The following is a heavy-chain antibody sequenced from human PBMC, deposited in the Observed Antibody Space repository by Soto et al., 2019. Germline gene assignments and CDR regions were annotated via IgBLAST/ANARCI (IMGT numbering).Heavy chain of an antibody. CDR2: MNPNSGNT. V-gene: IGHV1-8*01. CDR1: GYTFTSYH. D-gene: IGHD6-19*01. J-gene: IGHJ5*02. Sequence: QVQLVQSGAEVKKPGASVKVSRKASGYTFTSYHINWVRQATGQGLEWMGWMNPNSGNTGYAQKFQGRVTMTRNTSISTAYMELSSLRSEDTAVYYCARVTDQWLVGWWFDPWGQGTLVTVSS. CDR3: ARVTDQWLVGWWFDP.